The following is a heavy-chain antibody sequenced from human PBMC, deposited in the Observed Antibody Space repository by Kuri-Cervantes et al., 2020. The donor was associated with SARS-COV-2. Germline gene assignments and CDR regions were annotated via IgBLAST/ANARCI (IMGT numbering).Heavy chain of an antibody. D-gene: IGHD3-10*01. CDR2: IIPIFGTA. V-gene: IGHV1-69*05. J-gene: IGHJ3*02. CDR1: GGTFGNYA. CDR3: ARERGYYGSGYI. Sequence: SVKVSCKASGGTFGNYALSWVRQAPGQGLEWMGGIIPIFGTANYAQKFQGRVTITMDESTSTAYMELSSLRYEDTAVYYCARERGYYGSGYIWGQGTTVTVSS.